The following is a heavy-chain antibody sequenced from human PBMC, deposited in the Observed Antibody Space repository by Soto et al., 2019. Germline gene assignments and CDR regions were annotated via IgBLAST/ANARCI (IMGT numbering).Heavy chain of an antibody. CDR2: IYYSGST. D-gene: IGHD4-17*01. Sequence: SETLSLTCTVSGGSISSGGYYWSWLRQHPGKGLEWIGYIYYSGSTYYNPSLKSRVTISVDTSKNQFSLKLSSVTAADTAVYYCASGLVTTHHYWGEGTRVSLS. CDR3: ASGLVTTHHY. V-gene: IGHV4-31*03. J-gene: IGHJ4*02. CDR1: GGSISSGGYY.